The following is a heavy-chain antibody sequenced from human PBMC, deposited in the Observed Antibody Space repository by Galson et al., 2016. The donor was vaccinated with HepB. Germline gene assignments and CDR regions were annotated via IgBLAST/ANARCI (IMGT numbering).Heavy chain of an antibody. CDR1: GFTFSSYN. Sequence: SLRLSCAASGFTFSSYNMNWVRQAPGKGLDWISYISATGTTIDHADTVKGRFIISRDNAKNSLYLQMNSLRVEDTAVYYCARDSRATFGEPNWFDPWGQGTRVIVSS. CDR3: ARDSRATFGEPNWFDP. J-gene: IGHJ5*01. V-gene: IGHV3-48*03. CDR2: ISATGTTI. D-gene: IGHD3-3*01.